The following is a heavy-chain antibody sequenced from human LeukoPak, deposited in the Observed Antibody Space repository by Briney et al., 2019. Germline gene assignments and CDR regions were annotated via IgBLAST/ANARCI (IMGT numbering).Heavy chain of an antibody. Sequence: SETLSLTCTVSGGSISGHYWSWLRQPAGKGLEYIGRIHTSGITNYNPSLKSRVTMSGDTSKNQFYLNLRSVTAADTAVYYCARDLGSNYVYFDYWGQGSLVTVSS. V-gene: IGHV4-4*07. CDR3: ARDLGSNYVYFDY. CDR1: GGSISGHY. J-gene: IGHJ4*02. D-gene: IGHD1-26*01. CDR2: IHTSGIT.